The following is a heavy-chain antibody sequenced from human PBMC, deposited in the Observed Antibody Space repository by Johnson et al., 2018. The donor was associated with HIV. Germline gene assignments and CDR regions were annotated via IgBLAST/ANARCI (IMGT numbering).Heavy chain of an antibody. V-gene: IGHV3-30-3*01. D-gene: IGHD1-26*01. CDR3: AKDLGIVGAVHRTFDI. J-gene: IGHJ3*02. CDR1: AFTFSSYA. CDR2: ISYDGSNK. Sequence: QVQLVESGGGVVQPGRSLRLSCAASAFTFSSYAMHWVRQAPGKGLEWVAVISYDGSNKYYADSVKGRFTISRDNSKNTLYLQMNSLRAEDTAVYYCAKDLGIVGAVHRTFDIWGQGTMVTVSS.